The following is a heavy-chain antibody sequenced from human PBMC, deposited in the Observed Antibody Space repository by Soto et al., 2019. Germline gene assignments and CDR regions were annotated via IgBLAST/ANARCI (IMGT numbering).Heavy chain of an antibody. CDR2: IIPILGIA. CDR3: ASKVEWEPSSFDY. CDR1: GGTFSSYT. Sequence: ASVKVSCKASGGTFSSYTISWVRQAPGQGLEWMGRIIPILGIANYAQKFQGRVTITADKSTSTAYMELSSLRSEDTAVYYCASKVEWEPSSFDYWGQGTLVTVSS. V-gene: IGHV1-69*02. D-gene: IGHD1-26*01. J-gene: IGHJ4*02.